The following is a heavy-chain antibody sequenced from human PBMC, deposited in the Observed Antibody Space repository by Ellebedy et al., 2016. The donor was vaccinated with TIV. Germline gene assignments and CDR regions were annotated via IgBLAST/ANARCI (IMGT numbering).Heavy chain of an antibody. V-gene: IGHV4-59*01. J-gene: IGHJ3*02. CDR2: LYYSGST. D-gene: IGHD3-9*01. Sequence: SETLSLTCTVSGGSISSYHWSWIRQPPGKGLEWIGNLYYSGSTNYNPTLKSRVTISLDTSKNQFSLKLNSVTGADTAVYYCARDSYDILTGPDDAFDIWGQGTMVTVSS. CDR3: ARDSYDILTGPDDAFDI. CDR1: GGSISSYH.